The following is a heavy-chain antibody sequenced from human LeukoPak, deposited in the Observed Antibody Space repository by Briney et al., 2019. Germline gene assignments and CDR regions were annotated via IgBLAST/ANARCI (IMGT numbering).Heavy chain of an antibody. CDR1: GGTFSSYA. D-gene: IGHD3-22*01. CDR2: IIPIFGTA. J-gene: IGHJ3*02. Sequence: GASVKVSCKASGGTFSSYAISWVRQAPGQGLEWMGGIIPIFGTANYAQKFQGRVTITADESTSTAYMELSSLRSEDTAVYYCARGGNYYDSSGYYSNDAFDIWGQGTMVTVSS. V-gene: IGHV1-69*13. CDR3: ARGGNYYDSSGYYSNDAFDI.